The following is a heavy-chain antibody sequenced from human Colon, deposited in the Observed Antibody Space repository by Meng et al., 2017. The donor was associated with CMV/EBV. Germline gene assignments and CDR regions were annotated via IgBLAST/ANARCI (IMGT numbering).Heavy chain of an antibody. Sequence: GESLKISCDASGFSMRSFGMHWVRQAPGKGLQWVSVIYRDGTTRYADSVKGRFTISRDNSKNTLYLQMNSLRAEDTAVYYCANPRSGYFWSGQRLNYYYYGMDVWGQGTTVTVSS. CDR2: IYRDGTT. J-gene: IGHJ6*02. CDR1: GFSMRSFG. CDR3: ANPRSGYFWSGQRLNYYYYGMDV. D-gene: IGHD3-3*01. V-gene: IGHV3-NL1*01.